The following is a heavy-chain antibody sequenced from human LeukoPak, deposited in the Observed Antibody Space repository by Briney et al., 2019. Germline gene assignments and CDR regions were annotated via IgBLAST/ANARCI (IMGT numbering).Heavy chain of an antibody. D-gene: IGHD6-13*01. CDR2: INGDGSST. CDR3: ARRAAEGGFYGS. V-gene: IGHV3-74*01. J-gene: IGHJ5*02. CDR1: WFNFNNGW. Sequence: GALKLSFSGPWFNFNNGWVQWVRQAPGKGPVWVSRINGDGSSTNYADSVKGRFTISRDNAKNTLYLQMNSLRAEDTAVYYCARRAAEGGFYGSWGQGTLVTVSS.